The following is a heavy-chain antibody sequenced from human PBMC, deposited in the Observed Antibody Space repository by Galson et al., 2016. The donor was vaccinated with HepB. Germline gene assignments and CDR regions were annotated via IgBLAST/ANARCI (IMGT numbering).Heavy chain of an antibody. CDR3: ARDAWSGSYSGIDY. CDR2: INPNSGGT. D-gene: IGHD1-26*01. Sequence: SVKVSCKASGYTFTGYYMHWVRQTPGQGLEWMGWINPNSGGTNYAQKFQGWVTMTRDTSISTAYMELSRLKSDDTAVYYCARDAWSGSYSGIDYWGQGTLVTVSS. CDR1: GYTFTGYY. V-gene: IGHV1-2*04. J-gene: IGHJ4*02.